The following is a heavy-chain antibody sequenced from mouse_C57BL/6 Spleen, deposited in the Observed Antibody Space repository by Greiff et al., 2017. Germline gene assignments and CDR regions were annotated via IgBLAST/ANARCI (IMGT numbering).Heavy chain of an antibody. CDR2: INPNNGGT. D-gene: IGHD1-1*01. Sequence: VQLKESGPELVKPGASVKIPCKASGYTFTDYNMDWVKQSHGKSLEWIGDINPNNGGTIYNQKFKGKATLTVDKSSSTAYMELRSLTSEDTAVYYCARERNGGNYYGSSPMDYWGQGTSVTVSS. CDR3: ARERNGGNYYGSSPMDY. V-gene: IGHV1-18*01. CDR1: GYTFTDYN. J-gene: IGHJ4*01.